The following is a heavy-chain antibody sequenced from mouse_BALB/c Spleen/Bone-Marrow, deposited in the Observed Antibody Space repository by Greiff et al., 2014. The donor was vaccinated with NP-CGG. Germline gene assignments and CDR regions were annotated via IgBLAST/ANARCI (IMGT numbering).Heavy chain of an antibody. CDR2: IWAGGST. CDR3: ASPNAWFAY. J-gene: IGHJ3*01. CDR1: GFSLTSYG. V-gene: IGHV2-9*02. Sequence: VNLVESGPGLVAPSQSLSITCTVSGFSLTSYGVHWVRQPPGKCLEWLGVIWAGGSTNYNSALMSRLSISKDNSKSQVFLKMNSLQTDDTAMYYCASPNAWFAYWGQGTLVTVSA.